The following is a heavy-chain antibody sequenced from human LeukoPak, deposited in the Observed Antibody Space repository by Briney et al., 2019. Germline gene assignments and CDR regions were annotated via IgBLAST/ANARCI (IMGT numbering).Heavy chain of an antibody. CDR1: GFTFSGSA. CDR3: TRGGLDYYDSSGYFDAFDI. D-gene: IGHD3-22*01. CDR2: IRSKANSYAT. V-gene: IGHV3-73*01. Sequence: GGSLKLSCAASGFTFSGSAMHWVRQASGKGLEWVGRIRSKANSYATAYAASVKGRFTISRDDSKNTAYLQMNSLKTEDTAVYYCTRGGLDYYDSSGYFDAFDIWGQGTMVTVSS. J-gene: IGHJ3*02.